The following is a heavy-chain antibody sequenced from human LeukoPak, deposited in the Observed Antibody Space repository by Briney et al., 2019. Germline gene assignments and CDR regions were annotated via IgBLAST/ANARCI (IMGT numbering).Heavy chain of an antibody. V-gene: IGHV4-34*01. CDR2: INHSGST. D-gene: IGHD5-18*01. CDR1: GGSFSGYY. Sequence: SETLSLTCAVYGGSFSGYYWSWIRQPPGKGLEWVGEINHSGSTNYDPSLKSRVTISVDTSKNQFSLKLSSVTAADTAVYYCARVRQRWLSLAPYFDYWGQGTLVTVSS. CDR3: ARVRQRWLSLAPYFDY. J-gene: IGHJ4*02.